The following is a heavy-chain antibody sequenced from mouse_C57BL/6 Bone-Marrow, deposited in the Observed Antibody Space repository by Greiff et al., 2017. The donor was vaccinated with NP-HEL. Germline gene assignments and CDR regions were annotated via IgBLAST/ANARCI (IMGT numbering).Heavy chain of an antibody. V-gene: IGHV5-4*01. CDR2: ISDGGSYT. D-gene: IGHD1-1*01. Sequence: EVMLVESGGGLVKPGGSLKLSCAASGFTFSSYAMSWVRQTPEKRLEWVATISDGGSYTYYPDNVKGRFTISRDNAKNNLYLQMSHLKSEDTAMYYCAREGSSYLYYAMDYWGQGTSVTVSS. J-gene: IGHJ4*01. CDR3: AREGSSYLYYAMDY. CDR1: GFTFSSYA.